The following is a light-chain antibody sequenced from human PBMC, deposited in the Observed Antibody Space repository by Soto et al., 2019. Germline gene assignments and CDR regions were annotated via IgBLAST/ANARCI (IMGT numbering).Light chain of an antibody. V-gene: IGLV2-14*01. J-gene: IGLJ1*01. CDR3: NSYTSKSTGV. CDR1: SSDVGGYNY. Sequence: QSALTQPASVSGSPGQSITISCTGTSSDVGGYNYVSWYQQHPGKAPKLIIYEVSNRPSGVSNRFFGSKSGNTASLTISGLQAEDDADYYCNSYTSKSTGVFGTGTKLTVL. CDR2: EVS.